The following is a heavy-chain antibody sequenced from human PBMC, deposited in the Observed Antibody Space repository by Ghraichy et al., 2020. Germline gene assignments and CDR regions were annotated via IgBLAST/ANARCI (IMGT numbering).Heavy chain of an antibody. V-gene: IGHV1-46*01. Sequence: ASVKVSCKASGYTFTSYYMHWVRQAPGQGLEWMGIINPSGGSTSYAQKFQGRVTMTRDTSTSTVYMELSSLRSEDTAVYYCARGLGGSNWNYYYGMDVWGQGTTVTVSS. CDR2: INPSGGST. D-gene: IGHD1-20*01. CDR3: ARGLGGSNWNYYYGMDV. CDR1: GYTFTSYY. J-gene: IGHJ6*02.